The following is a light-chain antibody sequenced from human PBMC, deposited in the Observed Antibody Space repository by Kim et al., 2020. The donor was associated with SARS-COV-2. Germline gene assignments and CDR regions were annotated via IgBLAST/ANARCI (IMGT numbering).Light chain of an antibody. J-gene: IGLJ2*01. CDR3: QVWDSSSDHPGVV. CDR2: YDS. Sequence: GKTARITCGGNNIGSKRVHGYQQKPGQAPVLVIYYDSDRPSGIPERFSGSNSGNTATLTISRVEAGDEADYYCQVWDSSSDHPGVVFGGGTKLTVL. V-gene: IGLV3-21*04. CDR1: NIGSKR.